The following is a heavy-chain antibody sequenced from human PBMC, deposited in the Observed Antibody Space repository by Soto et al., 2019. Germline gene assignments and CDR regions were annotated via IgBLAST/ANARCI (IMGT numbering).Heavy chain of an antibody. Sequence: GASVKVSCKASGYSFTSYYMHWVRQAPGQGLEWMGRIYPSDGSTSYAQKFQGRVTMTGDTSTSTAYMELSSLSSEDTAVYYCRLVFAGNWNDHPSAGAFDLSGQGPNLTVSS. CDR2: IYPSDGST. V-gene: IGHV1-46*01. CDR3: RLVFAGNWNDHPSAGAFDL. D-gene: IGHD1-1*01. J-gene: IGHJ3*01. CDR1: GYSFTSYY.